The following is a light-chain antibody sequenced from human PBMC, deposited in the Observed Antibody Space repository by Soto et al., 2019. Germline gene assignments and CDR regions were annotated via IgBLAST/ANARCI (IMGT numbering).Light chain of an antibody. Sequence: EMVLTQSPGTLSLSPGERATLSFRASQSVSSSYLAWYQQKPGQAPRLLIYGASSRATGIPDRFSGSGSGTDFTLTISRLEPEDFALYYCQQYCSSPAFGGGTKVEIK. V-gene: IGKV3-20*01. CDR1: QSVSSSY. CDR3: QQYCSSPA. J-gene: IGKJ4*01. CDR2: GAS.